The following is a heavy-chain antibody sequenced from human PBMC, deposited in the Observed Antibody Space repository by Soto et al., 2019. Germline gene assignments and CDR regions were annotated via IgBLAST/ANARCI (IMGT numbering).Heavy chain of an antibody. CDR1: GLKFKDYT. CDR3: AGEPQVAGPLYGMDV. CDR2: FYRNGADT. Sequence: LRLSCSASGLKFKDYTIHWVRQTPTKRLEYVSGFYRNGADTFYAESVKGRFSVSRDNSGNTLFLQMSSLRPEDTAVYYCAGEPQVAGPLYGMDVWGQGTAVTVSS. J-gene: IGHJ6*02. D-gene: IGHD2-15*01. V-gene: IGHV3-64D*06.